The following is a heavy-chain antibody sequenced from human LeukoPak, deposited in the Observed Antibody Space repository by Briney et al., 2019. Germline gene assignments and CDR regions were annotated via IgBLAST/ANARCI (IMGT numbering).Heavy chain of an antibody. V-gene: IGHV3-21*01. J-gene: IGHJ4*02. CDR3: ASTFAVAGTGDY. CDR2: ISSSSSYI. CDR1: GFTFSTYT. Sequence: GGSLRLSCAVSGFTFSTYTMHWVRQAPGKGLEWVSSISSSSSYIYYADSVKGRFTISRDNAKNSLYLQMNSLRAEDTAVYYCASTFAVAGTGDYWGQGTLVTASS. D-gene: IGHD6-19*01.